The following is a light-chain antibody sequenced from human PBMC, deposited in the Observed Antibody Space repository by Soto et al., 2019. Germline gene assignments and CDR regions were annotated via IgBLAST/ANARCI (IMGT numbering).Light chain of an antibody. Sequence: DIQMTQSPSTLSASVGDRVTITCRASQSIGNWLAWYQQKPGKAPKVMIHKASSLESGFPSRFSSRGSGTEFTLNISSLQPDDFATYYCQQYNTYPYTFGQGTKVEIK. CDR1: QSIGNW. J-gene: IGKJ2*01. CDR3: QQYNTYPYT. CDR2: KAS. V-gene: IGKV1-5*03.